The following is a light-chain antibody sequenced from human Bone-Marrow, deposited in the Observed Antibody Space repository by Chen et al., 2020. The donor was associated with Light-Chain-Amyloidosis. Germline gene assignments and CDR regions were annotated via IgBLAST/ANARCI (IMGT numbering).Light chain of an antibody. CDR3: MQSIQLPRT. CDR2: EVS. CDR1: HSLLHSDGRTY. V-gene: IGKV2D-29*01. J-gene: IGKJ1*01. Sequence: DILMTQTPLSLSVTPGQPASISCKSSHSLLHSDGRTYLLWFLQKPGQPPQLLMYEVSTRFSGVPDKFTGSGAGTHFTLNISRVEAEEVGIYYCMQSIQLPRTFGQGTKVEIK.